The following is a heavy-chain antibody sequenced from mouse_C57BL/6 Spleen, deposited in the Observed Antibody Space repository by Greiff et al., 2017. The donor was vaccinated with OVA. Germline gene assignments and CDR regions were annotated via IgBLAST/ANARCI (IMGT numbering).Heavy chain of an antibody. V-gene: IGHV1-69*01. Sequence: QVQLQQPGAELVMPGASVKLSCKASGYTFTRYWIHWVKQRPGQGLEWIGEIDPSDSYNNYNQKFKGKSTLTVDKSSSTAYMQLSSLTSEDSAVYYCARRGRYAMDYWGQGTSVTVSS. CDR2: IDPSDSYN. J-gene: IGHJ4*01. D-gene: IGHD1-1*01. CDR1: GYTFTRYW. CDR3: ARRGRYAMDY.